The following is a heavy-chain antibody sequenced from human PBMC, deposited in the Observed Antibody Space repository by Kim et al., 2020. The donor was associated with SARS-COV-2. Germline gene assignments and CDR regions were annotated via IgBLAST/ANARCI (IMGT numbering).Heavy chain of an antibody. CDR2: TYYRSKWYN. Sequence: SQTLSLTCAISGDSVSITSFAWNWIRQSPSRGLEWLGRTYYRSKWYNEYAVSVKSRITINPDTSKNHFSLQLNSVTPEDTAVYYCARVHISTWKIDYWGQGTLVTVSS. D-gene: IGHD3-3*02. V-gene: IGHV6-1*01. CDR3: ARVHISTWKIDY. CDR1: GDSVSITSFA. J-gene: IGHJ4*02.